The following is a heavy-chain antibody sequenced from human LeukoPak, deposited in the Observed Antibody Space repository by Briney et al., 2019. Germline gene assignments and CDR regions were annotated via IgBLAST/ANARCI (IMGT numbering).Heavy chain of an antibody. D-gene: IGHD3-22*01. CDR3: ARAPNYYDSSGYYPHFDY. CDR2: IYHSGST. J-gene: IGHJ4*02. CDR1: GYSISSGYY. V-gene: IGHV4-38-2*01. Sequence: SETLSLTCAVSGYSISSGYYWGWIRQPPGKGLEGIGSIYHSGSTYYNPSLKRRFTISVDTSKNQFSLKLSSVTAADTAVYYCARAPNYYDSSGYYPHFDYWGQGTLVTVSS.